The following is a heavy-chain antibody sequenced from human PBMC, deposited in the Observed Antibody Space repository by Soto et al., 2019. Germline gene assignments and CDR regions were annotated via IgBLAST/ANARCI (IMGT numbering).Heavy chain of an antibody. CDR3: ARSALKGSSRPDY. CDR1: GFTFNDYY. Sequence: GGSLRLSCAASGFTFNDYYMNWIRQAPGKGLEWVSYISNTNSYTNYADSVKGRFTISRDNAKSSLYLQMNSLRAEDTAVYYCARSALKGSSRPDYWGQGTLVTVSS. J-gene: IGHJ4*02. V-gene: IGHV3-11*06. CDR2: ISNTNSYT. D-gene: IGHD6-13*01.